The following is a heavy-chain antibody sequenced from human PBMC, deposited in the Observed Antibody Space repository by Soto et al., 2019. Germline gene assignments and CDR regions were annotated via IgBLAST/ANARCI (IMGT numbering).Heavy chain of an antibody. CDR3: ARPVGVEQQLVHDAFDL. CDR1: GGSISSSIYY. CDR2: VYHSGST. D-gene: IGHD6-13*01. J-gene: IGHJ3*01. V-gene: IGHV4-39*01. Sequence: SETLSLTCTVPGGSISSSIYYWGWIRQPPGKGLQWVGSVYHSGSTYYNPSLRSRVTISVDTSKNQFSLRLGSMTAADTAVYYCARPVGVEQQLVHDAFDLWGQGTMVTVSS.